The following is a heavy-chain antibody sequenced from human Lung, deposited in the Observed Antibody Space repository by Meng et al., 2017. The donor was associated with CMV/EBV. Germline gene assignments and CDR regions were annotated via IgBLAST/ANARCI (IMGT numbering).Heavy chain of an antibody. Sequence: SXXVSCKASGGTSNTYTFNWVRQAPGRGLEWMGGIIPYLDESNYAQTFQGRLTITSDRSTAAFMELTSLRSEDTAVYFCAGRGPYGRVLNVSGQGSLVTVSS. D-gene: IGHD3-10*01. CDR1: GGTSNTYT. V-gene: IGHV1-69*10. CDR3: AGRGPYGRVLNV. CDR2: IIPYLDES. J-gene: IGHJ3*01.